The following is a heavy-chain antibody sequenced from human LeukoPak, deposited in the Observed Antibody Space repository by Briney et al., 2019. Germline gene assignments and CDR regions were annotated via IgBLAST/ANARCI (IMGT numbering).Heavy chain of an antibody. CDR1: GGSISSYY. CDR2: IYYSGST. D-gene: IGHD5-24*01. V-gene: IGHV4-59*08. Sequence: ESSETLSLTCTVSGGSISSYYWSWIRQPPGKGLEWIGYIYYSGSTNYNPSLKSRVTISVDTSKNQFSLKLSSVTAADTAVYYCASSRDDYNGYCGMDVWGQGTTVTVSS. J-gene: IGHJ6*02. CDR3: ASSRDDYNGYCGMDV.